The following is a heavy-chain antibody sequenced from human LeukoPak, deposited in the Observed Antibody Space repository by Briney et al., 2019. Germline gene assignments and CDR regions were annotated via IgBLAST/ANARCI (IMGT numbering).Heavy chain of an antibody. CDR2: ISSSGSTI. CDR3: ARGSVVVVAASEWFDP. Sequence: PGGSLRLSCAASGFTFSDYYMSWIRQAPGKGLEWVSYISSSGSTIYYADSVKGRFTISRDNAKNSLYLQMNSLRAEDTAVYYCARGSVVVVAASEWFDPWGQGPLVTVSS. V-gene: IGHV3-11*01. CDR1: GFTFSDYY. D-gene: IGHD2-15*01. J-gene: IGHJ5*02.